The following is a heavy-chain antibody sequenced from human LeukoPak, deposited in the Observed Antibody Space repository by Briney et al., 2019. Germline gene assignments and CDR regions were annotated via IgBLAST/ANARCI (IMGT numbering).Heavy chain of an antibody. J-gene: IGHJ4*02. CDR1: GFTFRIQA. Sequence: PGGSLRLSCAASGFTFRIQAMHWVRQAPGKGLEWVAFISYDGSTIYYADSVKGRLYISRDNSKNTLYVQMNSLRPQDTAVYYCARDLSERYSIDHWGQGTLVTVPS. CDR3: ARDLSERYSIDH. CDR2: ISYDGSTI. D-gene: IGHD2-15*01. V-gene: IGHV3-30-3*01.